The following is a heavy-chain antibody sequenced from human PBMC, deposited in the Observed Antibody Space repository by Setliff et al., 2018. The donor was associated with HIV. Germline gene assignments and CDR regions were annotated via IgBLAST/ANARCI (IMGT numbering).Heavy chain of an antibody. Sequence: PSETLSLTCSVSGGSISSSTYYWGWIRQPPGKGLEWIGDIFYTGSTYYNPSLKSRVAISVDTSENQFSLKLNSVTAADTAVYCCARRGRDGVFIMFATGFDPWGQGALVTVSS. D-gene: IGHD2-8*01. CDR1: GGSISSSTYY. CDR3: ARRGRDGVFIMFATGFDP. V-gene: IGHV4-39*01. J-gene: IGHJ5*02. CDR2: IFYTGST.